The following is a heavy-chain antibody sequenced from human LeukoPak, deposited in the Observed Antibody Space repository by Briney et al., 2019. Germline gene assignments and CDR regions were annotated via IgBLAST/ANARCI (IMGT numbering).Heavy chain of an antibody. CDR1: GFTFNNYW. CDR2: VNNDGSAT. Sequence: GGFLRLSCAASGFTFNNYWMHWVRQAPGKGLVWVSRVNNDGSATAYADSVKGRFTISRDNAKNTVFLQMNSLRAEDTAVYYCAKALPHYYGSGNLDYWGRGTLVTVSS. V-gene: IGHV3-74*01. J-gene: IGHJ4*02. D-gene: IGHD3-10*01. CDR3: AKALPHYYGSGNLDY.